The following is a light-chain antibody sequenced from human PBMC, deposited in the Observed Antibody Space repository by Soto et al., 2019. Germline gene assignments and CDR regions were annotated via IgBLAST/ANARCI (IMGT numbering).Light chain of an antibody. Sequence: QSVLTQPASVSDSPGQSITISCIGTSSDIGGFYHVSWHQQHPGKAPKLIIYDVSNRPSGVSNRFSGSKTGNTASLIISGLQAEDEADYYCSSYKSSSSYVFGSGTKVTVL. CDR3: SSYKSSSSYV. CDR2: DVS. V-gene: IGLV2-14*03. J-gene: IGLJ1*01. CDR1: SSDIGGFYH.